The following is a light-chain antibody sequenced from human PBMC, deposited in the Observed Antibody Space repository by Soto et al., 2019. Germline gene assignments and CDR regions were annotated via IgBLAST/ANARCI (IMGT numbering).Light chain of an antibody. CDR2: GAS. V-gene: IGKV3-15*01. CDR3: QQYNNWPPIT. Sequence: DILMTQSPPTRSVSSRGLATLSCSASQSVSSNLAWYQQKPGQAPRLLIYGASTRATGIPARFSGSGSGTEFTLTISSLQSEDFAVYYCQQYNNWPPITFGQGTRLENK. CDR1: QSVSSN. J-gene: IGKJ5*01.